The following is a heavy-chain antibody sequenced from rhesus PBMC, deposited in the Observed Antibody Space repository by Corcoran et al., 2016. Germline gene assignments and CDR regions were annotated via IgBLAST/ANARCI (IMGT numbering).Heavy chain of an antibody. CDR3: ARGGGYSYGYRFDY. V-gene: IGHV4-169*01. D-gene: IGHD5-36*01. CDR1: GGSISSSY. Sequence: QLQLQESGPGLVKPSETLSVTCAVSGGSISSSYWSWLRQAPGTGLEWIGYIYGSGSSTNYNPSLKSRVTLSVDTSKNQLSLKLSSVTAADTAVYYCARGGGYSYGYRFDYWGQGVLVTVSS. J-gene: IGHJ4*01. CDR2: IYGSGSST.